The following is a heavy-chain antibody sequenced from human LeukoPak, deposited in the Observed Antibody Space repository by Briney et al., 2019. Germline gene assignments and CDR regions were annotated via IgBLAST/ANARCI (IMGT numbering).Heavy chain of an antibody. V-gene: IGHV4-31*03. CDR2: ICYSGST. D-gene: IGHD3-16*01. CDR1: GGSISSGGYY. Sequence: SQTLSLTCTVSGGSISSGGYYWSWIRQHPGKGLEWIGYICYSGSTYYNPSLKSRVTISVDTSKNQFSLKLSSVTAADTAVYYCARETPGRDMITSTRRYFDYWGQGTLVTVSS. J-gene: IGHJ4*02. CDR3: ARETPGRDMITSTRRYFDY.